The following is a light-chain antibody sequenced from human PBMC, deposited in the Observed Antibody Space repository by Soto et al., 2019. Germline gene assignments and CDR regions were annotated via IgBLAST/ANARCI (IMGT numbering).Light chain of an antibody. CDR1: QKIRNL. CDR3: QQYNTFWT. CDR2: DAS. V-gene: IGKV1-5*01. J-gene: IGKJ1*01. Sequence: DIQLTQSPSTLSAAVGDSVTITCRASQKIRNLLAWYQQKPGRAPKPLIFDASTLRTGVPSRFSGSGSGSEFNFTITGLQPDDFATYYYQQYNTFWTFGQGAKVDIK.